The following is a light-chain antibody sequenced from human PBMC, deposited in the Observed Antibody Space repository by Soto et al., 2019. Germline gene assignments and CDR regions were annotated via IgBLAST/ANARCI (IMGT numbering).Light chain of an antibody. V-gene: IGLV2-14*01. J-gene: IGLJ2*01. CDR3: SSYTSSSTRNVV. CDR1: SSDVGGYNY. Sequence: QSVLTQPASVSGSPGQSITFPCTGTSSDVGGYNYVSWYQHHPGKAPKLMIYEVSNRPSGVSNRFSGSKSGNTASLTISGLQAEDEADYYCSSYTSSSTRNVVFGGGTKVTVL. CDR2: EVS.